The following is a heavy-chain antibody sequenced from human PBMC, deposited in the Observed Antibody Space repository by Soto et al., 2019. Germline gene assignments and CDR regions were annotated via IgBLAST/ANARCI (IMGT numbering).Heavy chain of an antibody. Sequence: GPVKVSCKASGYTFTSYGISWVRQAPGQGLEWMGWISAYNGNTNYAQKLQGRVTMTTDTSTSTAYMELRSLRSDDTAVYYCARGGGTVVTYGNWFDPWGQGTLVTVSS. J-gene: IGHJ5*02. V-gene: IGHV1-18*01. CDR3: ARGGGTVVTYGNWFDP. CDR1: GYTFTSYG. D-gene: IGHD2-21*02. CDR2: ISAYNGNT.